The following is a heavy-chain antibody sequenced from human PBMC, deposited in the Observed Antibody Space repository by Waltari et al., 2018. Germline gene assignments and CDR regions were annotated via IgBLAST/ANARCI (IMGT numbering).Heavy chain of an antibody. J-gene: IGHJ6*03. Sequence: QMLLQQWGAGLLKPSETLSLTCSLYGGSFLDYDWGWIRQPPGKGLEWIGQISQSGTTTSNPSLRRRVSLSLDASQKRFGLKMTSVSASDSAIFYCVRVTQVWLRGFYHPYMDVWGRGTTVIVSS. CDR1: GGSFLDYD. CDR2: ISQSGTT. CDR3: VRVTQVWLRGFYHPYMDV. V-gene: IGHV4-34*02. D-gene: IGHD3-9*01.